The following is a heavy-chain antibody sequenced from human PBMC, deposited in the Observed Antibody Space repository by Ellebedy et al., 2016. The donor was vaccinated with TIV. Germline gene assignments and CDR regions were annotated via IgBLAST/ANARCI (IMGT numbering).Heavy chain of an antibody. J-gene: IGHJ6*02. Sequence: SETLSLXXTVSGGSISRDCWSWIRQSPGKGLEWIGYIFYSGTTNYNPSLKSRVNISVDTSKNQFSLKLNSVTAADTALYYCARLWFGDLFSPEGDVWGQGTTVTVSS. CDR3: ARLWFGDLFSPEGDV. V-gene: IGHV4-59*08. CDR1: GGSISRDC. CDR2: IFYSGTT. D-gene: IGHD3-10*01.